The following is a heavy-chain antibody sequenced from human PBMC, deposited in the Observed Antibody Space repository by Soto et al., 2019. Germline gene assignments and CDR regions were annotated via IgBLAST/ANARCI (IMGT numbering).Heavy chain of an antibody. CDR2: ISSSSSTI. V-gene: IGHV3-48*01. Sequence: PGGSLRLSCAASGFTFSSYSMNWVRQAPGKGLEWVSYISSSSSTIYYADSVKGRFTISRDNAKNSLYLQMNSLRAEDTAVYYCARENDFWSGYSSPPRLRAIPRTLWGQGTLVTVSS. CDR1: GFTFSSYS. CDR3: ARENDFWSGYSSPPRLRAIPRTL. D-gene: IGHD3-3*01. J-gene: IGHJ4*02.